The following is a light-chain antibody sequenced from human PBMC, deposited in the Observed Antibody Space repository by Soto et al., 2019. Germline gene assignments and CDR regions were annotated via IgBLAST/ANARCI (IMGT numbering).Light chain of an antibody. V-gene: IGLV2-14*03. CDR1: SSDVGGYNY. CDR3: CSYTSSSTPWV. Sequence: QSALTQPASVSESPGQSITISCTGTSSDVGGYNYVSWYQQHPGEAPKLMIYDVSDRPSGVSNRFSASKSGNTASLTISGLQPEDEADYFCCSYTSSSTPWVFGTGTKVTVL. CDR2: DVS. J-gene: IGLJ1*01.